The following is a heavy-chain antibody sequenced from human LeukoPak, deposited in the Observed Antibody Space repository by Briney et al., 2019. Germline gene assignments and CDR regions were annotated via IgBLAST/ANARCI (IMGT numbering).Heavy chain of an antibody. Sequence: GGSLRLSCAASGFTFSSYAMSWVRQAPGKGLEWDSAISGSGGSTYYADSVKGRFTISRDNSKNTLYLQMNSLRAEDTAVYYCANRDYDYVWGSYRSLRYWGQGTLVTVSS. V-gene: IGHV3-23*01. CDR3: ANRDYDYVWGSYRSLRY. J-gene: IGHJ4*02. CDR2: ISGSGGST. CDR1: GFTFSSYA. D-gene: IGHD3-16*02.